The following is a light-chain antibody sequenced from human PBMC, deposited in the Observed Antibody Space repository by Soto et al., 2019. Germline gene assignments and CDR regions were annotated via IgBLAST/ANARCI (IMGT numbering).Light chain of an antibody. Sequence: QSALTQPASVSGSPGQSITISCTGTSSDVGGYNYVSWYQQHPGKAPKVMIYDVSNRPSGVSNRFSGSNSGNTASLTISGLQAEDEADYYCSSYTSSSTLVVFGGGTKVTVL. CDR1: SSDVGGYNY. CDR2: DVS. V-gene: IGLV2-14*01. J-gene: IGLJ2*01. CDR3: SSYTSSSTLVV.